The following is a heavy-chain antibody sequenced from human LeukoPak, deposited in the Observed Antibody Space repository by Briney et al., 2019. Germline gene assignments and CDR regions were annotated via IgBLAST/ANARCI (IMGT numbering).Heavy chain of an antibody. CDR2: ISSSGSTI. D-gene: IGHD3-10*01. CDR3: ANSGGFGHYYYYGMDV. CDR1: GFTFSDYY. V-gene: IGHV3-11*01. Sequence: GGSLRLSCAASGFTFSDYYMSWIRQAPGQGLEWVSYISSSGSTIYYADSVKGRFTISRDNAKNSLYLQMNSLRAEDTAVYYCANSGGFGHYYYYGMDVWGQGTTVTVSS. J-gene: IGHJ6*02.